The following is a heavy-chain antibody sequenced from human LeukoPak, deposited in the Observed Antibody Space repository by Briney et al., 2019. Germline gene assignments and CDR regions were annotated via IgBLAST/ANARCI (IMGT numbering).Heavy chain of an antibody. Sequence: PSETLSLTCTVSGGSISSYYWSWIRQPPGKGLEWIASMSYSGSTNYNPSLESRATISLDTSKNQFSLKLSFVTAADTAVYYCARRVLEPSIISERNWLDPWGQGTLVTVSS. V-gene: IGHV4-59*08. CDR2: MSYSGST. D-gene: IGHD1-14*01. CDR3: ARRVLEPSIISERNWLDP. J-gene: IGHJ5*02. CDR1: GGSISSYY.